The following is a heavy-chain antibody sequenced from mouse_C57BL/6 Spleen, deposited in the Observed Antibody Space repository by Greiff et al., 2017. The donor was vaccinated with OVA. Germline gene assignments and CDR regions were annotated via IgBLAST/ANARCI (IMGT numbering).Heavy chain of an antibody. Sequence: QVQLQQPGAELVKPGASVKMSCKASGYTFTSYWITWVKQRPGQGLEWIGDIYPGSGSTNYNEKFKSKATLTVDTSSSTAYMQLSSLTSEDSAVYYCARDYYGSSYSAGFAYWGQGTLVTVSA. CDR1: GYTFTSYW. D-gene: IGHD1-1*01. CDR2: IYPGSGST. CDR3: ARDYYGSSYSAGFAY. V-gene: IGHV1-55*01. J-gene: IGHJ3*01.